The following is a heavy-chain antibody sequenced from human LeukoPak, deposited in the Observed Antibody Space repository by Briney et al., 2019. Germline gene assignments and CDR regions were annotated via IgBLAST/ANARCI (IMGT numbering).Heavy chain of an antibody. CDR2: INPNSGGT. Sequence: ASVKVSCKVSGYTFTGYYMHWVRQAPGQGLEWMGRINPNSGGTNYAQKFQGRVTMTRDTSINTAYMELSRLRSEDTAVYYCARIWLKKGGYCSGGYCYFDYWGQGTLVTVSS. J-gene: IGHJ4*02. CDR3: ARIWLKKGGYCSGGYCYFDY. CDR1: GYTFTGYY. D-gene: IGHD2-15*01. V-gene: IGHV1-2*06.